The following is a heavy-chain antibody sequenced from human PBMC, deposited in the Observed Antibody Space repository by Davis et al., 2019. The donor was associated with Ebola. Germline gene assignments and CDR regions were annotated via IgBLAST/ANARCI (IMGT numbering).Heavy chain of an antibody. CDR3: TRVGYSSGWDY. CDR1: GFTFSSYE. D-gene: IGHD6-19*01. Sequence: GESLKISCAASGFTFSSYEMNWVRQAPGKGLEWVSYISSSGSTIYYADSVKGRFTISRDNAKNSLYLQMNSLRVEDTAVYYCTRVGYSSGWDYWGQGTLVTVSS. J-gene: IGHJ4*02. V-gene: IGHV3-48*03. CDR2: ISSSGSTI.